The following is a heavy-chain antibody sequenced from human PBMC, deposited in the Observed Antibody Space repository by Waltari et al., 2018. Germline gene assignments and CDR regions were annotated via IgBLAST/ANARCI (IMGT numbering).Heavy chain of an antibody. CDR3: ARGGSSSWYLSYYYYGMDL. CDR1: GGSINRYY. CDR2: IYSTGGT. Sequence: QVQLQESGPGLVRPSETLSLTCTVSGGSINRYYWSWIRQPAGKGLEWIGRIYSTGGTNYYPSLSSRVTMSVDTSNNQFSLKLNSVTAADTAVYYCARGGSSSWYLSYYYYGMDLWGQGTTVTVSS. D-gene: IGHD6-13*01. J-gene: IGHJ6*02. V-gene: IGHV4-4*07.